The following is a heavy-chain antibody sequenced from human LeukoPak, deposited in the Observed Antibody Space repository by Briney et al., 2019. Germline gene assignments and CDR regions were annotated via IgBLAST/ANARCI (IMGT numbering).Heavy chain of an antibody. D-gene: IGHD3-10*01. J-gene: IGHJ4*02. CDR1: GGTFSSYA. CDR2: IIPIFGTA. CDR3: ARAKSRFGELMFYFDY. V-gene: IGHV1-69*13. Sequence: ASVKVSCKASGGTFSSYAISWVRQAPGQGLEWMGGIIPIFGTANYAQKFQGRVTITADESTSTAYMELSSLRSEGTAVYYCARAKSRFGELMFYFDYWGQGTLVTVSS.